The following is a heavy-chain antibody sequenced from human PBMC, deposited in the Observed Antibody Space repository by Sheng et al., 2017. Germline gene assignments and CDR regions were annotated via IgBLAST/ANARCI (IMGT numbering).Heavy chain of an antibody. V-gene: IGHV3-30*04. CDR3: ARDKGSYYNVGNDAFDI. D-gene: IGHD3-10*01. CDR2: ISYDGSNK. Sequence: ESGEAWSSLGGPSRLSCAASGFTFSSYAMHWVRQAPGKGLEWVAVISYDGSNKYYADSVKGRFTISRDNSKNTLYLQMNSLRAEDTAVYYCARDKGSYYNVGNDAFDIWGQGTMVTVSS. CDR1: GFTFSSYA. J-gene: IGHJ3*02.